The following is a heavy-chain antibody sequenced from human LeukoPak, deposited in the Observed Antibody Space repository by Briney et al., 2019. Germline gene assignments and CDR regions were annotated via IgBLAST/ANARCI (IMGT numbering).Heavy chain of an antibody. D-gene: IGHD6-19*01. CDR1: GYTFTSYA. V-gene: IGHV7-4-1*02. Sequence: ASVKVSCKASGYTFTSYAMNWVRQAPGQGLEWMGWINTNTGNPTYAQGFTGRSVFSLDTSVSTAYLQISSLKAEDTAVYYCARVRYTSGLYYFESWGQGTLVIVSS. J-gene: IGHJ4*02. CDR3: ARVRYTSGLYYFES. CDR2: INTNTGNP.